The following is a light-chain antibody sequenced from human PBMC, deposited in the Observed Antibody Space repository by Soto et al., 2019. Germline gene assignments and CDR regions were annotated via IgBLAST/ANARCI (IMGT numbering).Light chain of an antibody. Sequence: QSALTQPASVSGSPGQSIPISCTGTSSDVGGYNYVSWYQQHPGKAPKLMIYEVSNRPSGVSNRFSGSKSGNTASLTISGLQAEDEADYYCSSSTSSDTLLFGGGTKLTVL. CDR3: SSSTSSDTLL. CDR2: EVS. J-gene: IGLJ2*01. CDR1: SSDVGGYNY. V-gene: IGLV2-14*01.